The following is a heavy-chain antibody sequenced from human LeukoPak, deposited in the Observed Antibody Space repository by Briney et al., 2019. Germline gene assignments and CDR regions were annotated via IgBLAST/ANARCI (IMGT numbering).Heavy chain of an antibody. V-gene: IGHV1-2*02. CDR1: GYTFTGYY. D-gene: IGHD6-19*01. CDR3: ARFSCGWSFDY. J-gene: IGHJ4*02. CDR2: INPNSGGT. Sequence: GASVKVSCKASGYTFTGYYMHWVRQAPGQGLEWMGWINPNSGGTNYALKFQGRVTMTRDTSISTAYMELSRLRSDDTAVYYCARFSCGWSFDYWGQGTLVTVSS.